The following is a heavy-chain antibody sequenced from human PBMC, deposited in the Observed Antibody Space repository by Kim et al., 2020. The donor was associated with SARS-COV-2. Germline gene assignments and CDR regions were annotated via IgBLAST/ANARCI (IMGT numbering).Heavy chain of an antibody. CDR1: GFTFSSYA. V-gene: IGHV3-23*01. J-gene: IGHJ3*02. D-gene: IGHD3-22*01. CDR3: AKWGPYYYDSSGTPSHDAFDI. Sequence: GGSLRLSCAASGFTFSSYAMSWVRQAPGKGLEWVSAISGSGGSTYYADSVKSRFTISRDNSKNTLYLQMNSLRAEDTAVYYCAKWGPYYYDSSGTPSHDAFDIWGQGTMVTVSS. CDR2: ISGSGGST.